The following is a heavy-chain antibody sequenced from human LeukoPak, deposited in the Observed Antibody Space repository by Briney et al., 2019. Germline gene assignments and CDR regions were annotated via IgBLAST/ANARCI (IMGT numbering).Heavy chain of an antibody. CDR3: ARVSDVLRRVGIDY. CDR1: GGSISSSNW. J-gene: IGHJ4*02. Sequence: TPSETLSLTCAVSGGSISSSNWWSWVRQPPGKGLERIGEIYHSGSTNYNPSLKSRVTISVDKSKNQFSLKLSSVTAADTAVYYCARVSDVLRRVGIDYWGQGTLVTVSS. V-gene: IGHV4-4*02. D-gene: IGHD2/OR15-2a*01. CDR2: IYHSGST.